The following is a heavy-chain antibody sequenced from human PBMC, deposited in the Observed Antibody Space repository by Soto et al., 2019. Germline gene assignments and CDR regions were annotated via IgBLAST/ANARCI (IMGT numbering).Heavy chain of an antibody. CDR3: ASRITIFGVAPHRGAFDI. Sequence: SVKVSCKASGGTFSSYAISWVRQAPGQGLEWMGGIIPIFGTANYAQRFQGRVTITADESTSTAYMELSSLRSEDTAVYYCASRITIFGVAPHRGAFDIWGQGTMVTVSS. D-gene: IGHD3-3*01. J-gene: IGHJ3*02. V-gene: IGHV1-69*13. CDR2: IIPIFGTA. CDR1: GGTFSSYA.